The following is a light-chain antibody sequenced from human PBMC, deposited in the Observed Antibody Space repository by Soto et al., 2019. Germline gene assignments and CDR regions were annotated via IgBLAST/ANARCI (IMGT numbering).Light chain of an antibody. Sequence: QPVLTQPASVSGSPGQSITISCSGTSSDVGGYNYVSWYQQYPGKAPKLMIYEVSNRPSGVSNRFSGSKSGNTASLTISGLQAEDEADYYCSSYTTSSTRVFGGGTKLTVL. CDR1: SSDVGGYNY. CDR3: SSYTTSSTRV. CDR2: EVS. J-gene: IGLJ2*01. V-gene: IGLV2-14*01.